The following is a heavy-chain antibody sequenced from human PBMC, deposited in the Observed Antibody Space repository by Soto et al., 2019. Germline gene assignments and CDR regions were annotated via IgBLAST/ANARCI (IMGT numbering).Heavy chain of an antibody. CDR2: IYYIGST. V-gene: IGHV4-39*01. CDR1: GDSITNSNYY. J-gene: IGHJ5*02. D-gene: IGHD3-16*02. Sequence: SSETLSLTCTVSGDSITNSNYYWGWFRQPPGKGLEWIASIYYIGSTYYNPSLKSRVTISVDTSNNQFSLNLNSVTASDTAVYYCAGRNSLASVSLNFRELSNYKRIDPWGPGTLVTVSS. CDR3: AGRNSLASVSLNFRELSNYKRIDP.